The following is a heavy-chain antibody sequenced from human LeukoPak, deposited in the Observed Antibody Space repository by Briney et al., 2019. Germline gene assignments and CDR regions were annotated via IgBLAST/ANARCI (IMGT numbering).Heavy chain of an antibody. D-gene: IGHD3-22*01. CDR1: GFTFSSNY. Sequence: PGGSLRLSCAASGFTFSSNYMSWVRQAPGKGLEWVAFIRYDGSNDYYADYVKGRLTISRDNSKNTLYLQMNSLRSEDTAVYYCAKDKYYASRGYYYMHVWGKGATVTVSS. J-gene: IGHJ6*03. CDR3: AKDKYYASRGYYYMHV. CDR2: IRYDGSND. V-gene: IGHV3-30*02.